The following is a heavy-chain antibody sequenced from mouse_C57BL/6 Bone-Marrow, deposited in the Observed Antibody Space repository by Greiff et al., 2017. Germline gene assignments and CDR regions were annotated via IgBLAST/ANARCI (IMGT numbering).Heavy chain of an antibody. CDR2: IYPGSGST. D-gene: IGHD2-5*01. V-gene: IGHV1-55*01. CDR1: GYTFTSYW. J-gene: IGHJ3*01. Sequence: QVQLKQSGAELVKPGASVKMSCKASGYTFTSYWITWVKQRPGQGLEWIGDIYPGSGSTNYNEKFKSKATLTVDTSSSTAYMQLSSLTSEDSAVYYCARRSNYVGFAYWGQGTLVTVSA. CDR3: ARRSNYVGFAY.